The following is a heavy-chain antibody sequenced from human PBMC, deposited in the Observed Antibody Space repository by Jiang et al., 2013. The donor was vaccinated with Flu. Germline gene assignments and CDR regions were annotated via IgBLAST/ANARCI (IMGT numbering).Heavy chain of an antibody. Sequence: GAEVKKPGASVKVSCKASGYTFTSYAMHWVRQAPGQRLEWMGWINAGNGNTKYSQKFQGRVTITRDTSASTAYMELSSLRSEDTAVYYCARLRVKGDNWFDPWGQGTLVTVSS. V-gene: IGHV1-3*01. CDR3: ARLRVKGDNWFDP. CDR1: GYTFTSYA. J-gene: IGHJ5*02. D-gene: IGHD3-16*01. CDR2: INAGNGNT.